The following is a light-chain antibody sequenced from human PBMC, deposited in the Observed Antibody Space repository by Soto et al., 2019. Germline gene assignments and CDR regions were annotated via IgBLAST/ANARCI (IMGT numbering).Light chain of an antibody. V-gene: IGKV1-39*01. CDR1: QSISSY. J-gene: IGKJ1*01. CDR2: AAS. Sequence: DIQMTQSPSSLSASVGDRVTITCRASQSISSYLNWYQQKPGKAPKLLIYAASSLQSGVPSRFSGSGSGTDFTLTISSLQPVDFATYYCQHSYSTSRTFGQGTKVDIK. CDR3: QHSYSTSRT.